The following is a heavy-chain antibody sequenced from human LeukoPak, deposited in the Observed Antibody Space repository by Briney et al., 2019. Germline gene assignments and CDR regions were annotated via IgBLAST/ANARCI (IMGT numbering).Heavy chain of an antibody. J-gene: IGHJ5*02. CDR1: GFTFSDYW. CDR2: IDTTGTKT. Sequence: GGSLRLSCAASGFTFSDYWMHWVRHAPGKGLVWVSRIDTTGTKTTYADSVKGRFAISRDNARNTLHLQMNSLSAEDTGVYFCAGVRGGRDDWVDPWGPGTLVTVSS. V-gene: IGHV3-74*03. D-gene: IGHD1-26*01. CDR3: AGVRGGRDDWVDP.